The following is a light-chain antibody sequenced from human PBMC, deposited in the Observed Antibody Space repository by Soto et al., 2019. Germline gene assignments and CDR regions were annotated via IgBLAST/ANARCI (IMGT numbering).Light chain of an antibody. J-gene: IGKJ4*01. CDR2: GAS. Sequence: EIVLTQSPGTLSLSPGERATLSCRASQSVSSSYLAWYQQKPGQAPRLLIYGASSRATGIPDRFSGSGSGTDFTLTISNLEPEDFAVYYCQHRSNWPLTFGGGTKVDIK. CDR1: QSVSSSY. V-gene: IGKV3D-20*02. CDR3: QHRSNWPLT.